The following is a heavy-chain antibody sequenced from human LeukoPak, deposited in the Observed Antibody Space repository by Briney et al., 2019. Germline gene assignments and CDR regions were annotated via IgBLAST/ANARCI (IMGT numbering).Heavy chain of an antibody. CDR3: ARVNSAWYGALDY. V-gene: IGHV4-59*01. CDR2: IYYTGTT. J-gene: IGHJ4*02. D-gene: IGHD6-19*01. CDR1: GGSISSYY. Sequence: SETLSLTCTVSGGSISSYYWSWIRQPPGKGLEWIGYIYYTGTTNYNPYLNSRVTISVDTSKNQFSLKLSSVTAADTAVYYCARVNSAWYGALDYWGQGTMVTVSS.